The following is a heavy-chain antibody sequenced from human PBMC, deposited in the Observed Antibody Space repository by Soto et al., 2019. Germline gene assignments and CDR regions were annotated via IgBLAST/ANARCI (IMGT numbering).Heavy chain of an antibody. J-gene: IGHJ4*02. CDR3: AKEGRGYYFDY. Sequence: QVQLVESGGGVVQPGRSLRLSCAASGFTFSSYGMHWVRQAPGKGLERVAVISYDGSNKYYADSVKGRFTIARDNSKNTLYLQMNSLRAEDTAVYYCAKEGRGYYFDYWGQGTLVTVSS. V-gene: IGHV3-30*18. CDR2: ISYDGSNK. CDR1: GFTFSSYG. D-gene: IGHD3-10*01.